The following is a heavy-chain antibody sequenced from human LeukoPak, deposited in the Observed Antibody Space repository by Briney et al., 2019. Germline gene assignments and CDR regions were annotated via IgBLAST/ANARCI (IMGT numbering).Heavy chain of an antibody. Sequence: GASVKVSCKASGFTFTNYNLHWVRQAPGQGLEWMGWINPNSGGTNYAQKFQGRVTMTRDTSISTAYMELSRLRSDDTAVYYCAREVQWLGLGIWGQGTMVTVSS. CDR1: GFTFTNYN. CDR3: AREVQWLGLGI. D-gene: IGHD6-19*01. J-gene: IGHJ3*02. CDR2: INPNSGGT. V-gene: IGHV1-2*02.